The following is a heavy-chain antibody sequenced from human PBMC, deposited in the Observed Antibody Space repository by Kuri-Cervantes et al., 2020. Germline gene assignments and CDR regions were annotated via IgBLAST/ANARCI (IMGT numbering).Heavy chain of an antibody. D-gene: IGHD3-10*01. CDR2: IYYSGST. V-gene: IGHV4-31*02. CDR1: GFTVSSNY. J-gene: IGHJ3*02. CDR3: ARSSYVLLWFGESFDAFDI. Sequence: LRLSCAASGFTVSSNYMSWVRQHPGKGLEWIGYIYYSGSTYYNPSLKSRVTISVDTSKNQFSLKLSSVTAADTAVYYCARSSYVLLWFGESFDAFDIWGQGTMVTVSS.